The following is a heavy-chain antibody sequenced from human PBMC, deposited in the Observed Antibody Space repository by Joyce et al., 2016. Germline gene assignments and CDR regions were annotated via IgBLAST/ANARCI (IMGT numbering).Heavy chain of an antibody. Sequence: QLQLQESGPGLVKPSETLSLTCTVSGGSLSTKNHYWGWIRQSPGKGLGWIGSIFYTGSTYYNPSLKSRITMSVDTSENQFSLRLRSLTAADTAVYYCARTPFDWDNYFNPWGQGTLVTVSS. J-gene: IGHJ5*02. CDR2: IFYTGST. CDR3: ARTPFDWDNYFNP. V-gene: IGHV4-39*01. CDR1: GGSLSTKNHY. D-gene: IGHD3-9*01.